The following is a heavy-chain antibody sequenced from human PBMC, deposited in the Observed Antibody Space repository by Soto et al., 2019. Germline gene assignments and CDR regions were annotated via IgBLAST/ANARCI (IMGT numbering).Heavy chain of an antibody. CDR2: ISYDGSNK. Sequence: QVQLVESGGGVVQPGRSLRLSCAASGFTFRSYAMHWVRQAPDKGLEWVAVISYDGSNKYYADSVKGRFTISRDNSKNTLYLQMNSLRAEDTAVYYCARDRLVATTPEFDYWGQGTLVTVSS. V-gene: IGHV3-30-3*01. D-gene: IGHD5-12*01. CDR3: ARDRLVATTPEFDY. CDR1: GFTFRSYA. J-gene: IGHJ4*02.